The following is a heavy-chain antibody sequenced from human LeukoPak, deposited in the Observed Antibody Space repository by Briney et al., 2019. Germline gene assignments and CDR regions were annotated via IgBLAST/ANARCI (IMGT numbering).Heavy chain of an antibody. Sequence: GALVKVSCKASGYTFTGYYMHWVRQAPGQGLEWMGRINPNGGDTNYAQRFLGRVTMTRDTSISTAYMELSSLTSDDTAVYYCASISEVWSGYYTVHHDYWGQGTLVTVSS. CDR1: GYTFTGYY. D-gene: IGHD3-3*01. V-gene: IGHV1-2*02. CDR3: ASISEVWSGYYTVHHDY. J-gene: IGHJ4*02. CDR2: INPNGGDT.